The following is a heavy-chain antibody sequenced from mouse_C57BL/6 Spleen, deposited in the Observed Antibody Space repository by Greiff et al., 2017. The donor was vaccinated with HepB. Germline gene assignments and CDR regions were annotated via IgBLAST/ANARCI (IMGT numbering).Heavy chain of an antibody. CDR2: IDPSDSYT. Sequence: QVQLQQPGAELVKPGASVKLSCKASGYTFTSYWMQWVKQRPGQGLEWIGEIDPSDSYTNYNQKFKGKATLTVDTSSSTAYMQLSSLTSEDSAVYYCASPYGSSHYYALDYWGQGTSVTVAS. J-gene: IGHJ4*01. D-gene: IGHD1-1*01. CDR3: ASPYGSSHYYALDY. CDR1: GYTFTSYW. V-gene: IGHV1-50*01.